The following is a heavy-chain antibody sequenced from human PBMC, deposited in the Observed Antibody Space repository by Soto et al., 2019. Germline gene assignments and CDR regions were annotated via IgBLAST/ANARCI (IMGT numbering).Heavy chain of an antibody. CDR2: ISGSGGST. J-gene: IGHJ4*02. D-gene: IGHD3-22*01. Sequence: GGSLRLSCAASGFTFSSYAMSWVRRAPGKGLEWVSAISGSGGSTYYADSVKGRFTISRDNSKNTLYLQMNSLRAEDTAVYYCAKDPYYYDSSGYHPHYWGQGTLVTVSS. V-gene: IGHV3-23*01. CDR1: GFTFSSYA. CDR3: AKDPYYYDSSGYHPHY.